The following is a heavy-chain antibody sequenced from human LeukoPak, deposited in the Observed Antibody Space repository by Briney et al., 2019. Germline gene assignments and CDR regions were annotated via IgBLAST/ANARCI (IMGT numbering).Heavy chain of an antibody. D-gene: IGHD2-2*01. CDR1: GYTFTSYD. CDR3: ARGQLLQDFDY. CDR2: MNPNSGNT. J-gene: IGHJ4*02. Sequence: ASVKVSCKASGYTFTSYDINWVRQATGQGIEWMGWMNPNSGNTGYAQKFQGRVTITRNTSISTAYMELSSLRSEDTAVYYCARGQLLQDFDYWGRGTLVTVSS. V-gene: IGHV1-8*03.